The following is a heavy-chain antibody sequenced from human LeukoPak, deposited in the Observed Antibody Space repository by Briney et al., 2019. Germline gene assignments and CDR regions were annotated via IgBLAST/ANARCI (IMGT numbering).Heavy chain of an antibody. CDR2: ISVTGRWT. D-gene: IGHD3-9*01. Sequence: PGGSLRLSCAVSGFTFSTYGMSWVRQAPGKGLEWVSAISVTGRWTYYADSVKGRFTISRDNSKNTLYLQMNSLRADDTAVYYCAKDGLTGYYTAWFDSWGQGTLVTVSS. V-gene: IGHV3-23*01. CDR3: AKDGLTGYYTAWFDS. J-gene: IGHJ5*01. CDR1: GFTFSTYG.